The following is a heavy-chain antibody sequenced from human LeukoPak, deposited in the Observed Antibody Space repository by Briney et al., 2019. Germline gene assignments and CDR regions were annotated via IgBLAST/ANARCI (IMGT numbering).Heavy chain of an antibody. V-gene: IGHV4-4*07. J-gene: IGHJ4*02. CDR3: ARGPRDNSGYYFDY. CDR1: GGSISSYY. CDR2: IYTSGST. D-gene: IGHD3-22*01. Sequence: PSETLSLTCTVSGGSISSYYWSWIRQPAGKGLEWIGRIYTSGSTNYNPSLKSRVTMSVDTSKNQFSLKLSSVTAADTAVYYCARGPRDNSGYYFDYWGQGTLVTVSS.